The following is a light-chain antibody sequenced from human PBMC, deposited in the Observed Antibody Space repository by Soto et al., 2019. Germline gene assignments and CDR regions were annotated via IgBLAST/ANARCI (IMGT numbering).Light chain of an antibody. CDR2: TAP. J-gene: IGKJ2*01. Sequence: DIQMTQSPSSLSAYVGDRVTIACRASQNINIYLNWYQQRPGKAPKLLVTTAPTFQSGVPARFSGSGSGADFTLTISGLQPEDSATYYCQQSYSYPHSVGLGTKVEI. V-gene: IGKV1-39*01. CDR3: QQSYSYPHS. CDR1: QNINIY.